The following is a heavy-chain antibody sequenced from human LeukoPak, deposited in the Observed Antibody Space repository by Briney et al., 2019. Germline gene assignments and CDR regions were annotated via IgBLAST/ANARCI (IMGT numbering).Heavy chain of an antibody. J-gene: IGHJ4*02. D-gene: IGHD2-2*01. CDR1: GYTFTGYY. V-gene: IGHV1-2*02. Sequence: ASVKVSCKASGYTFTGYYMHWVRQAPGQGLEWMGWINPNSGGTNYAQKFQGRVTMTRDTSISTAYMELSRLRSDDTAVYYCAREYCSSTSCYVLDYWGQGTLVTVSS. CDR2: INPNSGGT. CDR3: AREYCSSTSCYVLDY.